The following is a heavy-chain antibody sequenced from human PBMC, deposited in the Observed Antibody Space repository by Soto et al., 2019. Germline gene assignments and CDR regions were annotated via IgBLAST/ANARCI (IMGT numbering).Heavy chain of an antibody. CDR3: ATAIAVAGTYYYYGMDV. Sequence: SQTLSLTCAISGDSVSSNSAAWNWIRQSPSRGLEWLGRTYYRSKWYNDYAVSVKSRITINPDTSKNQFSLQLNSVTPEDTAVYYCATAIAVAGTYYYYGMDVWGQGTPVTVSS. CDR1: GDSVSSNSAA. J-gene: IGHJ6*02. D-gene: IGHD6-19*01. CDR2: TYYRSKWYN. V-gene: IGHV6-1*01.